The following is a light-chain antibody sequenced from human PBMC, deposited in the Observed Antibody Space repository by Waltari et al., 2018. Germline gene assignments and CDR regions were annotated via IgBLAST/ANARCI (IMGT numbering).Light chain of an antibody. CDR1: QSLVHSDGNTY. V-gene: IGKV2-30*02. Sequence: DVVMTQSPLSLPVTLGQPASLSCRSSQSLVHSDGNTYLNWFQLRPRQSPRRLIYKVSNRDSGVPDRVRGSGSGTDFTMKISRVEAEDVGIYSCMQGIHWPHTLGQGTKLEI. CDR2: KVS. J-gene: IGKJ2*01. CDR3: MQGIHWPHT.